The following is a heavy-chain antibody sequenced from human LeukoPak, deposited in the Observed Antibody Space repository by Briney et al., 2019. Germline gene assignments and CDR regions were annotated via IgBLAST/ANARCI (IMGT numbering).Heavy chain of an antibody. J-gene: IGHJ4*02. CDR3: AREGRVSGYDFDC. CDR1: GLTFSTYG. V-gene: IGHV3-33*01. D-gene: IGHD5-12*01. CDR2: IWYDGSNK. Sequence: GGSLRLSCAASGLTFSTYGMHWVRQAPGKGLEWVALIWYDGSNKYYADSVKGRFTISRDNAKNTLYLQMNSLRVEDTAVYYCAREGRVSGYDFDCWGQGTLVTVSS.